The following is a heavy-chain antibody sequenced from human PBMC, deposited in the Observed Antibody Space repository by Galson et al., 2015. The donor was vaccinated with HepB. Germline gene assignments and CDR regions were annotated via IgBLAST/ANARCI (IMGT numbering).Heavy chain of an antibody. V-gene: IGHV2-5*01. CDR2: IYWNDDK. CDR3: ALRFGSSRQGLFDF. Sequence: PALVKPTQTLTLTCTLSGFSLNTSGLAVGWIRQPPGKAPEWLALIYWNDDKRYSPSLKSRLTITQDTSKNQVVLTMTNMHPVDTATYYCALRFGSSRQGLFDFWGQGTLVTVSS. J-gene: IGHJ4*02. CDR1: GFSLNTSGLA. D-gene: IGHD6-13*01.